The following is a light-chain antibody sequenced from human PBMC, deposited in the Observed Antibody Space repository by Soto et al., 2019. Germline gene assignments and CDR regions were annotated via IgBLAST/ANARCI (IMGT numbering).Light chain of an antibody. CDR2: DAS. J-gene: IGKJ4*01. CDR3: QQSYSTPPEIT. V-gene: IGKV3-11*01. CDR1: QSVSSY. Sequence: EIVLTQSPATLSLSPGERATLSCRASQSVSSYLAWYQQKPGQAPRLLIDDASNRTTGIPARFSGSGSGTDFTLTISSLEPEDFATYYCQQSYSTPPEITFGGGTKVDIK.